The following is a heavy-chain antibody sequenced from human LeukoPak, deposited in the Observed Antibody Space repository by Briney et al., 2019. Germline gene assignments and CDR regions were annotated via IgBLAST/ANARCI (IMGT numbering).Heavy chain of an antibody. CDR2: INSDGSST. CDR3: ARDLEAANTYYFDY. D-gene: IGHD6-13*01. J-gene: IGHJ4*02. CDR1: GFTFRSNW. Sequence: GGSLRLSCAASGFTFRSNWMHWVRQPPGKGLVWVSLINSDGSSTTYADSVRGRFTISRDNAKNTLYLQMNSLRAEDTAVYYCARDLEAANTYYFDYWGQGTMVTVSS. V-gene: IGHV3-74*01.